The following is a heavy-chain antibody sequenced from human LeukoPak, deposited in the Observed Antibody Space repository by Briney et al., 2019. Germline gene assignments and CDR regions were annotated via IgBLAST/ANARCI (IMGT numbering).Heavy chain of an antibody. Sequence: ASVKVSCKASGYTFTGYYMHWVRQAPGQGLEWMGRINPNSGGTNYAQKFQGRVTMTRDTSISTAYMELSRLRSDDTAVYYCAGGNRITIFGVVITPAYFDYWGQGTLVTVSS. D-gene: IGHD3-3*01. V-gene: IGHV1-2*06. CDR2: INPNSGGT. CDR1: GYTFTGYY. J-gene: IGHJ4*02. CDR3: AGGNRITIFGVVITPAYFDY.